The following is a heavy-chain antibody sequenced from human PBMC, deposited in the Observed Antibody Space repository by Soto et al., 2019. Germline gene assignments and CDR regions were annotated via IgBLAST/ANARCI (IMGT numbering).Heavy chain of an antibody. Sequence: PSETLSLTCAVSGGPISSGGYSWSWIRQPPGKGLEWIGYIYHSGSTYYNPSLKSRVTISVDRSKNQFSLKLSSVTAADTAVYYCARFDYGSGRTDAFDIWGQGTMVTVSS. J-gene: IGHJ3*02. V-gene: IGHV4-30-2*01. CDR3: ARFDYGSGRTDAFDI. CDR1: GGPISSGGYS. CDR2: IYHSGST. D-gene: IGHD3-10*01.